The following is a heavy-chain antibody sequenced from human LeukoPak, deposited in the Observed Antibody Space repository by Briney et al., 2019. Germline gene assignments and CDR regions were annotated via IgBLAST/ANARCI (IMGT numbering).Heavy chain of an antibody. V-gene: IGHV1-69*05. J-gene: IGHJ4*02. D-gene: IGHD2-2*01. Sequence: GSSVKVSCKASGGTFSSYAISWVRQAPGQGLEWMGGIIPIFGTANYAQKFQGRVTITTDKSTSTAYMGLSSLRSEDTAVYYCARGYCSSTSCFPLDYWGQGTLVTVSS. CDR1: GGTFSSYA. CDR2: IIPIFGTA. CDR3: ARGYCSSTSCFPLDY.